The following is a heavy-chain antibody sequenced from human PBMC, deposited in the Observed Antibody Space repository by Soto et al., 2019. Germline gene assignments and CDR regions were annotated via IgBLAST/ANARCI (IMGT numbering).Heavy chain of an antibody. J-gene: IGHJ6*02. CDR3: ARDRPTSSIRARDYYYAMDV. Sequence: QVQLVQSGAEVKKPGASVKVSCKASGYSFITYGISWVRQAPGQGLEWMGWISTYNCNTNYAQKFQGRVTMTTDTSTTTRYMELRSLRSDDTAVYYCARDRPTSSIRARDYYYAMDVWGQGTTVTVSS. CDR2: ISTYNCNT. V-gene: IGHV1-18*01. CDR1: GYSFITYG. D-gene: IGHD6-6*01.